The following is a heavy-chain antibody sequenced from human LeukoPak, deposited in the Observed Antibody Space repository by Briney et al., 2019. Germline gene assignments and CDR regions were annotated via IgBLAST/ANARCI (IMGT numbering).Heavy chain of an antibody. J-gene: IGHJ4*02. CDR1: GGSITSGGSS. CDR2: IYTSGST. V-gene: IGHV4-31*03. D-gene: IGHD1-26*01. Sequence: KASETLSLTCTVSGGSITSGGSSWSWIRQDPGKGLAWIGYIYTSGSTRYNPSLESRVTISDDTSKNQFSLRLTSVTAADTAVYYCARVGGGSFPYYFDYWGQGTLVTVSS. CDR3: ARVGGGSFPYYFDY.